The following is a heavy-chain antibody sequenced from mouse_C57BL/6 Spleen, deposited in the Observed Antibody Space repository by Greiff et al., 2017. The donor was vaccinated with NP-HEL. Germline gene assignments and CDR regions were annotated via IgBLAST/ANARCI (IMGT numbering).Heavy chain of an antibody. V-gene: IGHV1-19*01. CDR1: GYTFTDYY. D-gene: IGHD1-1*01. CDR2: INPYNGGT. CDR3: AIYGSSSWFAY. J-gene: IGHJ3*01. Sequence: EVQLQQSGPVLVKPGASVKMSCKASGYTFTDYYMNWVKQSHGKSLEWIGVINPYNGGTSYNQKFKGKATLTVDKSSSTAYMELNSLTSEDSAVYYCAIYGSSSWFAYWGQGTLVTVSA.